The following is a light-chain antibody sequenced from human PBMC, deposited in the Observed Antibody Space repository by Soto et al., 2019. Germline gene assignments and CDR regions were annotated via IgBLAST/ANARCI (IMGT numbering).Light chain of an antibody. Sequence: ESVLTQSPGTLSLSPGERATLSCRASQSVSSNYLAWYRQKPGQAPGLLIYGASSRATGIPDRFSGSGSGTDFTLTISRLEPEDFAVYYCQQYGSSSWTFGQGTKVDI. CDR1: QSVSSNY. V-gene: IGKV3-20*01. J-gene: IGKJ1*01. CDR3: QQYGSSSWT. CDR2: GAS.